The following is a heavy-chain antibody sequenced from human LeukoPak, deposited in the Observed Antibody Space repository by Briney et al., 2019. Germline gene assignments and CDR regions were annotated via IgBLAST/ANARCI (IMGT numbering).Heavy chain of an antibody. CDR2: ISYDGSNK. V-gene: IGHV3-30-3*01. Sequence: GGSLRLSCAASGFTFSSYAMHWVRQAPGKGLEWVAVISYDGSNKYYADSVKGRFTISRDNSKNTLYLQMNSLRAEDTAVYYCARVPKQQLAFYYYYYMDVWGKGTTVTVSS. J-gene: IGHJ6*03. CDR3: ARVPKQQLAFYYYYYMDV. CDR1: GFTFSSYA. D-gene: IGHD6-13*01.